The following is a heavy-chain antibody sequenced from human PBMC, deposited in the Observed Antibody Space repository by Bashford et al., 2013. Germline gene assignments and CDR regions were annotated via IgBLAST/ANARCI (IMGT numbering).Heavy chain of an antibody. V-gene: IGHV4-59*11. CDR2: LYYNGST. CDR1: GGSIGGSFSSRY. CDR3: ARDALYRGHLVLFDV. J-gene: IGHJ4*02. D-gene: IGHD4/OR15-4a*01. Sequence: SETLSLTCSVSGGSIGGSFSSRYWSWIRQPPGKGLEWIGYLYYNGSTNYNPSLKSRVSMSVGTSMHQFSLTLSSVTAADTAVYFXARDALYRGHLVLFDVWGQGLWVTVSS.